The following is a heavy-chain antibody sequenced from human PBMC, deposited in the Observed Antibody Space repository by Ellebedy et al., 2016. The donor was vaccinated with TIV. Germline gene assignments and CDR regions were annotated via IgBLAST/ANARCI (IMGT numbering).Heavy chain of an antibody. Sequence: SETLSLTCTVSGGSISSYYWSWIRQPPGKGLEWIGEINHSGSTNYNPSLKSRLTFSVDTSKNQFSLKLSSVTAADTAVYYCARAIQLWRYYFDYWGQGTLVTVSS. D-gene: IGHD5-18*01. CDR2: INHSGST. V-gene: IGHV4-34*01. CDR1: GGSISSYY. J-gene: IGHJ4*02. CDR3: ARAIQLWRYYFDY.